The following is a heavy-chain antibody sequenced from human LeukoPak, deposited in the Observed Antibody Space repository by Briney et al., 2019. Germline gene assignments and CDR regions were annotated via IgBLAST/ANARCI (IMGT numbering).Heavy chain of an antibody. V-gene: IGHV5-51*01. CDR1: GYSFTIYW. D-gene: IGHD6-25*01. CDR2: IYPGDSDT. J-gene: IGHJ4*02. CDR3: ARGRRAASGPSTLFDY. Sequence: GESLKISCKGFGYSFTIYWIGWVRQMPGKGLEWMGIIYPGDSDTRYSPSFQGQVTISADRSISTAYLQWSSLKASDTAMYYCARGRRAASGPSTLFDYWGQGTLVTVSS.